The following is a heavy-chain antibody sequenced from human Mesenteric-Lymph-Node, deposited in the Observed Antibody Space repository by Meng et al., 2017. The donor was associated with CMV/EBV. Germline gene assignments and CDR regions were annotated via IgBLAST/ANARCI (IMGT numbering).Heavy chain of an antibody. V-gene: IGHV3-21*04. D-gene: IGHD3-3*01. CDR1: GFTFSSYE. Sequence: GESLKISCAASGFTFSSYEMNWVRQAPGKGLEWVSSISSGGNSIHYADSVKGRFTISRDDAKSSLYLQMNSLRAEDTAVYYCAKVVKSIFGVVRYFDYWGQGTLVTVSS. CDR3: AKVVKSIFGVVRYFDY. CDR2: ISSGGNSI. J-gene: IGHJ4*02.